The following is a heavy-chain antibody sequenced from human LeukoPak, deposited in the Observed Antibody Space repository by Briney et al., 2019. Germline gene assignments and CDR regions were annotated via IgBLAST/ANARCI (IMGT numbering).Heavy chain of an antibody. Sequence: AGGSLRLSCAASGFTFSSYGMHWVRQAPGKGLEWVAFIRYDGSNKYYADSVKGRFTISRDNSKNTLYLQMNSLRAEDTAVYYCAKDRRMATHAFDIWGQGTMVTVSS. CDR2: IRYDGSNK. D-gene: IGHD5-24*01. CDR3: AKDRRMATHAFDI. CDR1: GFTFSSYG. V-gene: IGHV3-30*02. J-gene: IGHJ3*02.